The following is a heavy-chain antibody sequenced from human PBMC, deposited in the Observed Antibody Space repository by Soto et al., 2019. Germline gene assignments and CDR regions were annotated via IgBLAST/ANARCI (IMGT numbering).Heavy chain of an antibody. Sequence: QVQLVQSGAEVKKPGSSVKVSCKASGGTFSSYAISWVRQAPGQGLAWMGGIIPIFGTANYAHKFQGRVTITADESTSTTYMELSSLRSEDTAVYCCASSADSSGWYYFKYWGQGTLVAVSS. V-gene: IGHV1-69*12. CDR2: IIPIFGTA. D-gene: IGHD6-19*01. J-gene: IGHJ4*02. CDR3: ASSADSSGWYYFKY. CDR1: GGTFSSYA.